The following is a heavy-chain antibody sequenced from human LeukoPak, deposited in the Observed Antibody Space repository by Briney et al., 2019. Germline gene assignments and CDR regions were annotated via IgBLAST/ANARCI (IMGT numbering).Heavy chain of an antibody. J-gene: IGHJ4*02. CDR2: ISGSGGAT. CDR3: ARGGVDYYGSGTYYLMYYFDY. D-gene: IGHD3-10*01. V-gene: IGHV3-23*01. Sequence: GGSLRLSCAASGFTFNTYGMSWVRQAPGKGLEWVSGISGSGGATYYADSVKGRFTISRDDPHNTLYLQMNSLRAEDTAVYFCARGGVDYYGSGTYYLMYYFDYWGRGALVTVSS. CDR1: GFTFNTYG.